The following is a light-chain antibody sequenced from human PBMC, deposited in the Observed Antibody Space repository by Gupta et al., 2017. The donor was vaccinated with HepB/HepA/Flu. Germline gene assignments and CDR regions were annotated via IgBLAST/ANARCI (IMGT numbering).Light chain of an antibody. CDR1: SSDVGGYNS. CDR2: DVN. V-gene: IGLV2-11*01. Sequence: QSALTQPPSVSGSPGQSVTIPCTGTSSDVGGYNSVSWYQHHPGKAPKLMIYDVNKRPSGVPDRFSGSKAGNTASLTISELQAEDEADYRCCSYAGDSSYVFGSGTKVTVL. J-gene: IGLJ1*01. CDR3: CSYAGDSSYV.